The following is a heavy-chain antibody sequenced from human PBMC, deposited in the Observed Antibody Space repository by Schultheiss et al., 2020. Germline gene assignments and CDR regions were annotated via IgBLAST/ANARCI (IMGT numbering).Heavy chain of an antibody. V-gene: IGHV1-69*05. J-gene: IGHJ6*02. CDR1: GGTFSSYA. CDR3: ANGTAMDV. Sequence: SVKVSCKASGGTFSSYAISWVRQAPGQGLEWMGGIIPIFGTANYAQKFQGRVTMTRNTSISTAYMELSSLRSDDTAVYYCANGTAMDVWGQGTTVTVSS. CDR2: IIPIFGTA. D-gene: IGHD1-1*01.